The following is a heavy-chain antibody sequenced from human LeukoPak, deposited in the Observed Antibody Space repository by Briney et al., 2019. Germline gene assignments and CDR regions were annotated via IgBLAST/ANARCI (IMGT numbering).Heavy chain of an antibody. CDR2: ISGSGGST. Sequence: GGSLRLSCAASGFTFSSYAMSWVRQAPGKGLEWVSAISGSGGSTYYADSVKGRFTISRDNSKNTLYPQMNSLRAEDTAVYYCAKVPDIVVVPAANWFDPWGQGTLVTVSS. CDR3: AKVPDIVVVPAANWFDP. J-gene: IGHJ5*02. D-gene: IGHD2-2*01. V-gene: IGHV3-23*01. CDR1: GFTFSSYA.